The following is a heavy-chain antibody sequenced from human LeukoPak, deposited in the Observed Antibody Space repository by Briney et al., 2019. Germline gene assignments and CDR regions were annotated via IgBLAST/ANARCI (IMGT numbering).Heavy chain of an antibody. V-gene: IGHV3-30*18. CDR1: GFTFSSYG. J-gene: IGHJ4*02. CDR3: AKDIRKGLQYSSGWYGFDY. D-gene: IGHD6-19*01. CDR2: ISYDGSNK. Sequence: PGGSLRLSCAASGFTFSSYGMHWVRQAPGKGLEWVAGISYDGSNKYYADSVKGRFTISRDNSKNTLYLQMNSLRAEDTAVYYCAKDIRKGLQYSSGWYGFDYWGQGTLVTVSS.